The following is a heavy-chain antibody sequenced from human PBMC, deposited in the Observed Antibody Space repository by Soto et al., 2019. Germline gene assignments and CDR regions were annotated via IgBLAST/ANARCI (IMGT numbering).Heavy chain of an antibody. D-gene: IGHD3-10*01. CDR3: ARGNLWFGESFWFDP. J-gene: IGHJ5*02. Sequence: SETLSLTCTVSGGSISSGDYYWSWIRQPPGKGLEWIGYIYHSGSTYYNPSLKSRVTISVDTSKNQFSLKLSSVTAADTAVYYCARGNLWFGESFWFDPWGQGTLVTVSS. CDR1: GGSISSGDYY. CDR2: IYHSGST. V-gene: IGHV4-30-4*02.